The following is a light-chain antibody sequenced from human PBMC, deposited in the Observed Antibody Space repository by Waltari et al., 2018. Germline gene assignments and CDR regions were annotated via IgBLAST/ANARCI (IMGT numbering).Light chain of an antibody. V-gene: IGLV1-47*01. J-gene: IGLJ2*01. CDR1: RANIGGRY. Sequence: QSVLTQPPSESGTPGQRVIISCSGSRANIGGRYVYWYQPPPGAAPQLLINRNTQRPSGVPDRFSGSKSGTSASLAISGLRSEDEGDYFCATWDDTVGGPVFGGGTKLTVL. CDR3: ATWDDTVGGPV. CDR2: RNT.